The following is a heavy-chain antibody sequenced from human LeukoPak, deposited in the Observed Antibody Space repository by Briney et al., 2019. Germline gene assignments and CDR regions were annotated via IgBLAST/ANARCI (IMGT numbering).Heavy chain of an antibody. V-gene: IGHV3-23*01. CDR3: AKPVGSSGWYGDFDC. CDR2: IRGSGGST. D-gene: IGHD6-19*01. Sequence: GASLRLSCAASGFPFSNYAMNWVRQAPGKGLEWVSAIRGSGGSTYYADSVKGRFTISRDNSKNTLYLQMNSLRAEDTAIYYCAKPVGSSGWYGDFDCWGQGTLVTVSS. CDR1: GFPFSNYA. J-gene: IGHJ4*02.